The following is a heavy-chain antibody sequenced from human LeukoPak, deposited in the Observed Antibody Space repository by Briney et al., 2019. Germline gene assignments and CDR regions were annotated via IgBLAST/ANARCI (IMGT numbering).Heavy chain of an antibody. CDR3: ARDWLRQIDY. J-gene: IGHJ4*02. CDR2: ISSSSTI. V-gene: IGHV3-48*01. D-gene: IGHD5-12*01. CDR1: GFTFSSYS. Sequence: PGESLRLSCAASGFTFSSYSMNWVRQAPGKGLEWVSYISSSSTIYYADSVKGRFTISRDNAKNSLYLQMNSLRAEDTAVYYCARDWLRQIDYWGQGTLVTVSS.